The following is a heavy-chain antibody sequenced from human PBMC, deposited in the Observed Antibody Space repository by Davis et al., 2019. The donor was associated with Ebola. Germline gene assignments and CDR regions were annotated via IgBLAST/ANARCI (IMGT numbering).Heavy chain of an antibody. CDR1: GFTFSSYW. V-gene: IGHV3-30-3*01. D-gene: IGHD6-19*01. CDR2: ISYDGSNK. CDR3: ARDTFGAVAGIFDY. Sequence: GESLKISCAASGFTFSSYWMSWVRQAPGKGLEWVAVISYDGSNKYYADSVKGRFTISRDNSKNTLYLQMNSLRAEDTAVYYCARDTFGAVAGIFDYWGQGTLVTVSS. J-gene: IGHJ4*02.